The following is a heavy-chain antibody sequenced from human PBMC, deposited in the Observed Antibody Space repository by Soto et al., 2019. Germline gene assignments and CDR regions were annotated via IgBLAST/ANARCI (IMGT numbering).Heavy chain of an antibody. CDR3: AKDYYYDSSGWVD. J-gene: IGHJ4*02. CDR1: GFTLSSYG. V-gene: IGHV3-30*18. D-gene: IGHD3-22*01. Sequence: QVQLVETGGGVVQPGRSLRLSCAASGFTLSSYGMHWVRQAPGKGLEWVAVISNDGSNKYYADSVMCRFTLSRGNSKNTLSLPMNRLRAEDTDMYYCAKDYYYDSSGWVDWGQGTLVTVSS. CDR2: ISNDGSNK.